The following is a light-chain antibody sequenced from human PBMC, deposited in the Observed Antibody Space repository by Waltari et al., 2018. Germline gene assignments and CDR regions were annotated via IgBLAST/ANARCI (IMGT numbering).Light chain of an antibody. J-gene: IGKJ1*01. CDR2: GAS. CDR3: QHYLRLPAT. Sequence: EIVLTQSPGTLSLSPGERATLSCRASQSVTRTLAWYQQKPGQAPRLLLYGASNRATGIPDRFSGSGSWTDFSLTISRLEPEDFAVYYCQHYLRLPATFGQGTKVEIK. CDR1: QSVTRT. V-gene: IGKV3-20*01.